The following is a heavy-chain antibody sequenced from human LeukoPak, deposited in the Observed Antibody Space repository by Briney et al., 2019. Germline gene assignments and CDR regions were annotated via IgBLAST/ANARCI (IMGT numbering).Heavy chain of an antibody. D-gene: IGHD6-19*01. J-gene: IGHJ4*02. CDR1: GGTFSSYA. CDR3: ARETDIAVAANYFDY. CDR2: IIPILGIA. Sequence: SVKASCKASGGTFSSYAISWVRQAPGQGLEWMGRIIPILGIANYAQKFQGGVTITADKSTSTAYMELSSLRSEDTAVYYCARETDIAVAANYFDYWGQGTLVTVSS. V-gene: IGHV1-69*04.